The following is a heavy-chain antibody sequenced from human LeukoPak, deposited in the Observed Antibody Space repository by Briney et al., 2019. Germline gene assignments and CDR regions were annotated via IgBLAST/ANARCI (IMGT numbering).Heavy chain of an antibody. V-gene: IGHV4-61*01. Sequence: SDTLSLTCTVSGGSFSSGSYYWSWIRQPPGTGLEWIGYIYYSGSTNYNPSLKSRVTISVDTSKNQFSLKLSSVTAADTAVYYCAREGMVRGGDGMDVWGKGTTVTVSS. CDR2: IYYSGST. CDR1: GGSFSSGSYY. D-gene: IGHD3-10*01. J-gene: IGHJ6*04. CDR3: AREGMVRGGDGMDV.